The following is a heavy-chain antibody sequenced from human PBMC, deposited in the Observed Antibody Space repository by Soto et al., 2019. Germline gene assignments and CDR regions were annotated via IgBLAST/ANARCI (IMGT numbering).Heavy chain of an antibody. CDR2: IKSKTDGGTT. CDR3: TTDMGYYYAFDI. Sequence: EVQLVESGGGLVKPGGSLRLSCAASGFTFSNAWMSWVRQAPGKGLEWVGRIKSKTDGGTTDYAARVKGRVTISRDDSKNTVYVQMNSLKTGSTAVYDCTTDMGYYYAFDISGQGTMVTVSS. D-gene: IGHD1-1*01. J-gene: IGHJ3*02. CDR1: GFTFSNAW. V-gene: IGHV3-15*01.